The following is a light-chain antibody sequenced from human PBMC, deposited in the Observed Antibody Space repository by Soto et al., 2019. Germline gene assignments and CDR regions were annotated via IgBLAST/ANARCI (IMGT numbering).Light chain of an antibody. CDR1: SSNLGAGYD. V-gene: IGLV1-40*01. J-gene: IGLJ3*02. Sequence: QSVLTQPPSVSGAPGQRVTISCTGNSSNLGAGYDVHWYQQLPGAAPKLVIFGNRNRPSGVLERFSGAKSGTSASLAITGLQAEDDGDYYCQAYYDRLTASVFGGGTKLTVL. CDR3: QAYYDRLTASV. CDR2: GNR.